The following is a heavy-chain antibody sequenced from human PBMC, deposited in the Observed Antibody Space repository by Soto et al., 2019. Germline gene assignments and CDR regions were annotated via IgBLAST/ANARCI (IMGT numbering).Heavy chain of an antibody. CDR1: GFTVSSNY. J-gene: IGHJ6*02. D-gene: IGHD4-17*01. CDR2: IYSGGST. V-gene: IGHV3-53*02. Sequence: EVQLVETGGGLIQPGGSLRLSCAASGFTVSSNYMSWVRQAPGKGLEWVSVIYSGGSTYYADSVKGRFTISRDNSKNTLYLQMNSLRAEDTAVYYCAREGDYASHPFDYYGMDVWGQGTTVTVSS. CDR3: AREGDYASHPFDYYGMDV.